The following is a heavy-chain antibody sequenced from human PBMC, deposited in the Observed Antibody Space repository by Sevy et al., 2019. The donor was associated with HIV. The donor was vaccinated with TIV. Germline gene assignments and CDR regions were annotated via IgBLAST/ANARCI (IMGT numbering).Heavy chain of an antibody. CDR3: TSAREYYEDSSGYLDY. J-gene: IGHJ4*02. D-gene: IGHD3-22*01. CDR2: LDPEDGET. V-gene: IGHV1-24*01. Sequence: ASVKVSCKVSEYSLTKLSMHWVRQAPGKGLEWMGRLDPEDGETNFAQKFQGRVTMTEDTSTATAYMNLSSLRSEDTAVDYCTSAREYYEDSSGYLDYWGQGTLVTVSS. CDR1: EYSLTKLS.